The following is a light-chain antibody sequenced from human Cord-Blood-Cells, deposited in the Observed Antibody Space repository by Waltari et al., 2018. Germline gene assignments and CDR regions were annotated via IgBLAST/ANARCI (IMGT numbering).Light chain of an antibody. CDR1: SSDVGGYNY. CDR3: SSYTSSSTYV. V-gene: IGLV2-14*01. Sequence: QSALPQPASVSGSPGQPITISCTGTSSDVGGYNYVSWYQQHPGKAPKLMIYDVSNRPSGVSNRFSGSKSGNTASLTISGLQAEDEADYYCSSYTSSSTYVFGTGTKVTVL. J-gene: IGLJ1*01. CDR2: DVS.